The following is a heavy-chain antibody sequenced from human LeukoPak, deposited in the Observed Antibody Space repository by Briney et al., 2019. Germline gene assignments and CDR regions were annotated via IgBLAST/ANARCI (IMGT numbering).Heavy chain of an antibody. V-gene: IGHV3-21*01. CDR2: ISDGSSYI. CDR1: GFTFSRYS. CDR3: ARDHYGSGRYGMDV. D-gene: IGHD3-10*01. Sequence: GESLKISCAASGFTFSRYSMNWVRQAPGKGLEWVSSISDGSSYIYYADSVKGRFTISRDNAKNSLYLHMNSLRADDTAVYYCARDHYGSGRYGMDVWGQGTTVTVSS. J-gene: IGHJ6*02.